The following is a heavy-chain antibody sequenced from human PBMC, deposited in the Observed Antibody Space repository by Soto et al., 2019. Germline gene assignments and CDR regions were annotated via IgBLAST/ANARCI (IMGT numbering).Heavy chain of an antibody. CDR2: IYHSGST. Sequence: PSGTLSLTCAVSGGSISSGGYSWSWIRQPPGKGLEWIGYIYHSGSTYYNPSLKSRVTISVDRSKNQFSLKLTSVTAADTAVYYCARVPGPWGQGTLVTVSS. J-gene: IGHJ4*02. V-gene: IGHV4-30-2*01. CDR3: ARVPGP. D-gene: IGHD3-10*01. CDR1: GGSISSGGYS.